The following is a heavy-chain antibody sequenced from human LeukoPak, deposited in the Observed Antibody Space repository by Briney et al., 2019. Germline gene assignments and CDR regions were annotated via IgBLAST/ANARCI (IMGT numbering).Heavy chain of an antibody. V-gene: IGHV3-23*01. CDR1: GFTFSSYA. D-gene: IGHD5-24*01. CDR3: AGVKMTTFDY. CDR2: ISGTGSSS. J-gene: IGHJ4*02. Sequence: GGSLRLSCAASGFTFSSYAMSWVRQAPGKGLEWVSAISGTGSSSYYADSVKGRFTISRDNSKNSLYLQVNSLRAEDTAVYYCAGVKMTTFDYWGQGTLVTVSS.